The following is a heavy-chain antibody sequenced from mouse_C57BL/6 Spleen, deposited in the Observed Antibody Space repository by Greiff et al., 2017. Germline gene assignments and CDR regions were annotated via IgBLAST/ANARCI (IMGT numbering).Heavy chain of an antibody. CDR2: IHPSDSDA. J-gene: IGHJ3*01. V-gene: IGHV1-74*01. CDR1: GYTFTSYW. Sequence: VQLQQPGAELVKPGASVRVSCKASGYTFTSYWMDWVKQRPGQGLEWIGRIHPSDSDANYNKKFMGKATLTVDKSSRTAYMQLSGLTYEAYAVYYCAIWGLLREAWFDYWGKGTLVTVSA. D-gene: IGHD1-1*01. CDR3: AIWGLLREAWFDY.